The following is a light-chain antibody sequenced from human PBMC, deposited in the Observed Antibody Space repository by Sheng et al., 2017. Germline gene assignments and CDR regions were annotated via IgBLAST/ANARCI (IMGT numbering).Light chain of an antibody. Sequence: IQLTQSPSSLSASVGDRVTITCRASQDISSYLAWYQQKPGEAPKLLIYGASTLQSGVPSRFSGSGSGTHFTFTISGLQPEDFATYYCQQYHTLITFGGGTKVEIK. CDR1: QDISSY. V-gene: IGKV1-9*01. J-gene: IGKJ4*01. CDR2: GAS. CDR3: QQYHTLIT.